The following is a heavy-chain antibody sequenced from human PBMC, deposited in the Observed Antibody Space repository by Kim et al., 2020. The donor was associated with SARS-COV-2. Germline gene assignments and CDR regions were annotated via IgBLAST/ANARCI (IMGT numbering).Heavy chain of an antibody. V-gene: IGHV1-69*04. J-gene: IGHJ6*02. Sequence: SVKVSCKASGGTFSSYAISWVRQAPGQGLEWMGRIIPILGIANYAQKFQGRVTITADKSTSTAYMELSSLRSEDTAVYYCARQPRDWCGGSCYPYGMDVWGQGTTVTVSS. D-gene: IGHD2-15*01. CDR2: IIPILGIA. CDR1: GGTFSSYA. CDR3: ARQPRDWCGGSCYPYGMDV.